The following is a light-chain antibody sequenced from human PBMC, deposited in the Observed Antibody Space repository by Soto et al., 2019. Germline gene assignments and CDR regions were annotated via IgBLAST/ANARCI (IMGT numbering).Light chain of an antibody. CDR2: GAS. V-gene: IGKV3-15*01. CDR1: QNVGSN. Sequence: IVMTQSPATLSVSPGERATFSCRASQNVGSNLAWYQQKPGQAPMLLFYGASTRATGIPARFSGRGSGTDFTHTISSLQSEHFAVDYCQQHDSWPYTFGQGTK. CDR3: QQHDSWPYT. J-gene: IGKJ2*01.